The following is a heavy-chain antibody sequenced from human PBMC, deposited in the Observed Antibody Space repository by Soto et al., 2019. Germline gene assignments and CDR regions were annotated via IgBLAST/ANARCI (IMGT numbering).Heavy chain of an antibody. CDR2: IIPVFGTT. Sequence: QVQLVQSGAEVKKPGSSVKVSCKAPGGTFKNNGISWVRQAPGQGLEWMGGIIPVFGTTNYAQKFQGSLTITGDDSTSTADMELSSLRSEDTAVYYCARENGVAVGTILYSFDYWGQGTLVTVSS. CDR1: GGTFKNNG. J-gene: IGHJ4*02. CDR3: ARENGVAVGTILYSFDY. V-gene: IGHV1-69*01. D-gene: IGHD1-1*01.